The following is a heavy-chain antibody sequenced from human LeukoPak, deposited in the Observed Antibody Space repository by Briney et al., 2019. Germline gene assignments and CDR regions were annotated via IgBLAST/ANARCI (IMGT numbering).Heavy chain of an antibody. CDR1: GYSFAGYW. J-gene: IGHJ3*02. Sequence: GESLKISCKGSGYSFAGYWIGWVRQMPGKGLEWMGIIYPGDSDTRYSPSFQGQVTISAGKSISTAYLQWSSLKASDTAMYYCARQKGFGELFSGAFDIWGQGTMVTVSS. CDR3: ARQKGFGELFSGAFDI. CDR2: IYPGDSDT. D-gene: IGHD3-10*01. V-gene: IGHV5-51*01.